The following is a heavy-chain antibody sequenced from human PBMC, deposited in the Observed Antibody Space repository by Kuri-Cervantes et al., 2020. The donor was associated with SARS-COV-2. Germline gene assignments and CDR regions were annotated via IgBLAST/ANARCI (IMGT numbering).Heavy chain of an antibody. CDR1: GGPISSSSYY. J-gene: IGHJ5*02. V-gene: IGHV4-39*01. CDR3: ARQMMSSITIFGVVITRNWLDP. CDR2: IYYSGST. D-gene: IGHD3-3*01. Sequence: GSLRLSRTVSGGPISSSSYYWGWIRQPPGKGLEWIGSIYYSGSTYYNPSLKSRVTISVDTSKNQFSLKLSSVTAADTAVYYCARQMMSSITIFGVVITRNWLDPWGQGTLVTVSS.